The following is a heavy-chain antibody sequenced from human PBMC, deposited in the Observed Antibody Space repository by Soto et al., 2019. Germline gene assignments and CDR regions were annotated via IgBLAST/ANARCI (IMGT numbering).Heavy chain of an antibody. CDR2: IYSSGST. Sequence: PSETLPLPCPVSGDSIGSGSKYWSWIRQAPGKGLEWIGYIYSSGSTYYNPSLKSRVTISVDTSKNQFSLKLSSVTAADTAVYYCASTYYDYVWGSYRTPDFDYLGQGTLVTVSS. V-gene: IGHV4-39*01. D-gene: IGHD3-16*02. J-gene: IGHJ4*02. CDR1: GDSIGSGSKY. CDR3: ASTYYDYVWGSYRTPDFDY.